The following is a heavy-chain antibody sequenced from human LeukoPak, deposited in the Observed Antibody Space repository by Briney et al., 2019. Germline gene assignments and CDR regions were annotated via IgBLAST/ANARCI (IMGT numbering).Heavy chain of an antibody. CDR1: GYTFTSYD. V-gene: IGHV1-69*05. D-gene: IGHD6-6*01. J-gene: IGHJ6*03. Sequence: ASVKVSCKASGYTFTSYDINWVRQAPGQGLEWMGGIIPIFGTANYAQKFQGRVTITTDESTSTAYMELSSLRSEDTAVYYCARGNTRIAARYYYYYYMDVWGKGTTVTVSS. CDR2: IIPIFGTA. CDR3: ARGNTRIAARYYYYYYMDV.